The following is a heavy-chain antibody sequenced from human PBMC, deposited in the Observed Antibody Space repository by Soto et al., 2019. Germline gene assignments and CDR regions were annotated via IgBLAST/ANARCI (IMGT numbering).Heavy chain of an antibody. V-gene: IGHV3-23*01. CDR3: ANSDTVTTYCNY. Sequence: GGSLRLSCAASGFTFSSYAMSWVRQAPGKGLEWVSAISGSGGSTYYADSVKGRFTISRDNSKNTLYLQMNSLRAEDTAVYYCANSDTVTTYCNYWGQGTLVTVSS. J-gene: IGHJ4*02. D-gene: IGHD4-17*01. CDR2: ISGSGGST. CDR1: GFTFSSYA.